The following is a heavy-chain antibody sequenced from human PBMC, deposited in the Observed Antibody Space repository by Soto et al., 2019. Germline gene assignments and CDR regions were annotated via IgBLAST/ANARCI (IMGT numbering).Heavy chain of an antibody. V-gene: IGHV1-8*01. J-gene: IGHJ6*02. CDR3: AREKTSYGMDV. Sequence: QVQLVQSGAEVKKPGASVKVSCKASGYTFTSYDINLVRQATGQGLEWMGWMHPNSGNTGYAQKFQGRVTLTTNTSISTAYMELSSLRAEEPAVYYCAREKTSYGMDVWGQGTTVTVSS. CDR2: MHPNSGNT. CDR1: GYTFTSYD.